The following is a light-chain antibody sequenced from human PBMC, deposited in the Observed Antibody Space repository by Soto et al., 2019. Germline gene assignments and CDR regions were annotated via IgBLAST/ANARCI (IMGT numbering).Light chain of an antibody. V-gene: IGKV1-39*01. CDR3: QQSFSTPWT. CDR2: AAS. J-gene: IGKJ1*01. CDR1: QSVSRY. Sequence: DIQMTQSPSSLSASVGDRVTITCRASQSVSRYLNWYQQKPGKAPKLLIYAASSLQTGVPSRFSGSGSGTEFTLTIRGLQPEDVASYSCQQSFSTPWTFGPGTKVEVK.